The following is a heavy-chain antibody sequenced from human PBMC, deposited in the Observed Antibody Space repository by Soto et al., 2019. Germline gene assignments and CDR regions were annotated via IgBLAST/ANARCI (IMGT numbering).Heavy chain of an antibody. D-gene: IGHD3-3*01. CDR1: GYTFTSYG. CDR3: ARVVLLRFLEWSTPNDY. J-gene: IGHJ4*02. CDR2: ISAYNGNT. Sequence: ASVKVSCKASGYTFTSYGISWVRQAPGQGLEWMGWISAYNGNTNYAQKLQGRVTMTTDTSTSTAYMELRSLRSDDTAVYYCARVVLLRFLEWSTPNDYWGQGTLVTVSS. V-gene: IGHV1-18*01.